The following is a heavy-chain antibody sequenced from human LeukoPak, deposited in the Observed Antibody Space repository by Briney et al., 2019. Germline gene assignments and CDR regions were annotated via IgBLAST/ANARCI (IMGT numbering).Heavy chain of an antibody. CDR3: ARVSQPQQPLDY. V-gene: IGHV3-48*03. CDR2: IDGSGSTT. Sequence: GGSLGLSCAASGFTFNTYEINWVRQAPGKGLECLSYIDGSGSTTYYADSVKGRFTLVRDNAKNSVYLQMNSLRAEDTAVYYCARVSQPQQPLDYWGQGTLVTVSS. D-gene: IGHD6-13*01. CDR1: GFTFNTYE. J-gene: IGHJ4*02.